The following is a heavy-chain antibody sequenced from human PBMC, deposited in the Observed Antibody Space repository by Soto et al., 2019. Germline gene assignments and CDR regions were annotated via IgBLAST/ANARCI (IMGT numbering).Heavy chain of an antibody. Sequence: SETLSLTCGVYGGSFRNYYWIWVRQPPGKGLEWIGEVNHSGEATYNPSLQSRITISLDTSNNQFSLRLNSVTAADTAVYYCARSPGIGNDGSGTRGRNIDYWGQGTLVTVSS. V-gene: IGHV4-34*01. J-gene: IGHJ4*02. CDR2: VNHSGEA. CDR1: GGSFRNYY. D-gene: IGHD3-22*01. CDR3: ARSPGIGNDGSGTRGRNIDY.